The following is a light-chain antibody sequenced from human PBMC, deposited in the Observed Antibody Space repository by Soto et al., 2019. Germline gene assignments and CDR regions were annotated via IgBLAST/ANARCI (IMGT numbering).Light chain of an antibody. CDR2: SAS. V-gene: IGKV3-20*01. CDR1: QDIGSA. CDR3: QQYGSSGT. Sequence: EVFLTQSPATLSVSPGYRDTLSCRASQDIGSAVAWYHQRSGLPPRLLIFSASIRATGLPDRFSGSGSGTDFTLTISRLEPEDFAVYYRQQYGSSGTFGQGTKVDIK. J-gene: IGKJ1*01.